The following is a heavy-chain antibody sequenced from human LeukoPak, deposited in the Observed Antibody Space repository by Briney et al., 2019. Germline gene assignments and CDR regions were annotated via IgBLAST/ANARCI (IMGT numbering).Heavy chain of an antibody. J-gene: IGHJ6*02. Sequence: PGESLKISCKGSGYSFTSYWIGWVRQMPGKGLERMGIIYPGDSDTRYSPSFQGQVTISADKSISTAYLQWSSLKASDTAMYYCARTYYYGSGSYYSDHYYYYGMDVWGQGTTVTVSS. CDR3: ARTYYYGSGSYYSDHYYYYGMDV. CDR1: GYSFTSYW. CDR2: IYPGDSDT. D-gene: IGHD3-10*01. V-gene: IGHV5-51*03.